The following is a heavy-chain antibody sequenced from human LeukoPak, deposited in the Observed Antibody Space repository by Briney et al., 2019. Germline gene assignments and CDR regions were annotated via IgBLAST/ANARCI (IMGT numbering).Heavy chain of an antibody. CDR3: ARGAGYNHPYYFDY. Sequence: GGSLRLSCAASGFTVSSNYMNWVRQAPGKGLEWVSVIYGGGNIYYADSVKGRFTISRDNSKNTLYLQMNSLRAEDTAVYYCARGAGYNHPYYFDYWGQGTLVTVSS. CDR2: IYGGGNI. CDR1: GFTVSSNY. J-gene: IGHJ4*02. D-gene: IGHD5-24*01. V-gene: IGHV3-53*01.